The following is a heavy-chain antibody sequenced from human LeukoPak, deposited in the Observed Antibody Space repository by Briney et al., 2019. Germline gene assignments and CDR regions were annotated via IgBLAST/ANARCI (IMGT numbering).Heavy chain of an antibody. CDR3: AKGVRSGTYYNCFDP. V-gene: IGHV3-43*02. J-gene: IGHJ5*02. Sequence: GGSLRLSCVASGFTLDAYALHWVRQAPGQGLEWISLISGDGDNTYYANSVKGRFTISRDKSKNSLYLQMSSLRAEDTALYYCAKGVRSGTYYNCFDPWGQGTLVTVSS. CDR2: ISGDGDNT. D-gene: IGHD1-26*01. CDR1: GFTLDAYA.